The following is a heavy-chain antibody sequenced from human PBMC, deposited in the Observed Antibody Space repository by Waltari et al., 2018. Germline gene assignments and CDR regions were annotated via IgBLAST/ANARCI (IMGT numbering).Heavy chain of an antibody. CDR2: IKSKTDGGTT. CDR3: TTDPPYYGSGSYYPRAADY. V-gene: IGHV3-15*07. Sequence: EVQLVESGGGLVKPGGSLRLSCAASGFTFSNAWMNWVRQAPGTGLEWVGRIKSKTDGGTTDYAAPVKGRFTISRDDSKNTLYLQMNSLKTEDTAVYYCTTDPPYYGSGSYYPRAADYWGQGTLVTVSS. D-gene: IGHD3-10*01. CDR1: GFTFSNAW. J-gene: IGHJ4*02.